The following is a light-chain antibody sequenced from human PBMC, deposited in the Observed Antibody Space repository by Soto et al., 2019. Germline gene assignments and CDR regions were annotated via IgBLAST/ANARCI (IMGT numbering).Light chain of an antibody. Sequence: IVLTQSPGTLSLSPGERATLSCRASQSVSSSYLAWYQQKPGQAPRLLIYDASNRATGIPARFSGSGSGTDFTLTISSLEPEDFAVYYCQQRSNWPPTITFGQGTRLETK. J-gene: IGKJ5*01. CDR3: QQRSNWPPTIT. V-gene: IGKV3-11*01. CDR1: QSVSSSY. CDR2: DAS.